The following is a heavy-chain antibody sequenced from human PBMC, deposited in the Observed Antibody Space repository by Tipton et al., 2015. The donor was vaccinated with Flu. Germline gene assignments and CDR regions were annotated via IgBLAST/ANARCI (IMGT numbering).Heavy chain of an antibody. J-gene: IGHJ3*02. Sequence: SLRLSCAAPGLNVSSNYMSWVRQAPGKGLEWVSVIYSGGSTYYADSVKGRFTISRDNSKNTLYLQMNSLGAEDTAVYYCSGTQGTFDIWGQGTMVTVSS. CDR1: GLNVSSNY. D-gene: IGHD1-26*01. CDR2: IYSGGST. V-gene: IGHV3-53*01. CDR3: SGTQGTFDI.